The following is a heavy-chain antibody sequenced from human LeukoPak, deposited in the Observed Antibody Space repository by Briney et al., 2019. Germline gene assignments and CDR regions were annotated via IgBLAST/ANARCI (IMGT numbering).Heavy chain of an antibody. CDR2: INHSGST. V-gene: IGHV4-34*01. CDR1: GGSFSDYY. CDR3: ARAKNGCGGDCYSPSFFDY. J-gene: IGHJ4*02. D-gene: IGHD2-21*01. Sequence: SETLSLTCAVYGGSFSDYYWRWIRQPPGKGLEWIGEINHSGSTNYNPYLKNRVTMSVDTSKNQFSLKLSSVTAADTAVYYCARAKNGCGGDCYSPSFFDYWGQGTLVTVSS.